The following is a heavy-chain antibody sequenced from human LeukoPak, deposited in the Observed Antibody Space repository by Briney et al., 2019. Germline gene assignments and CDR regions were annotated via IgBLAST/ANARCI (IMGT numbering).Heavy chain of an antibody. CDR1: GYTFTSYD. CDR3: ASSSEIVRGGGMDV. Sequence: ASVKVSCKASGYTFTSYDTNWVRQATGQGLEWMGWMNPNSGNTGYAQKFQGRVTITRNTSISTAYMELSSLRSEDTAVYYCASSSEIVRGGGMDVWGKGTTVTVSS. J-gene: IGHJ6*03. D-gene: IGHD3-10*02. CDR2: MNPNSGNT. V-gene: IGHV1-8*03.